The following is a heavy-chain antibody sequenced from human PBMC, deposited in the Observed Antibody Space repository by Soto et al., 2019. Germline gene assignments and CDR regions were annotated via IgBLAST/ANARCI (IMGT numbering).Heavy chain of an antibody. Sequence: SETLSLTCAVYGGSFSGYYWSWIRQPPGKGLEWIGEINHSGSTNYNPSLKSRVTISVDTSKNQFSLKLSSVTAADTAVYYCARGRRYRVYALNWFDPWGQRTLVTVSS. J-gene: IGHJ5*02. CDR2: INHSGST. V-gene: IGHV4-34*01. CDR1: GGSFSGYY. CDR3: ARGRRYRVYALNWFDP. D-gene: IGHD2-8*01.